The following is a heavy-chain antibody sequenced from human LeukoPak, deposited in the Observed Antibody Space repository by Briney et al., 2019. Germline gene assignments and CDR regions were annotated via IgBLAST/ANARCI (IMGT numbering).Heavy chain of an antibody. CDR3: ARDQTGTTWNDAFDI. CDR2: SYYSGST. CDR1: GGSISSSSYY. Sequence: SETLSLTCTVSGGSISSSSYYWGLIRQPPGKGLEWIGYSYYSGSTNYNPSLKSRVTISVDTSKNQFSLKLSSVTAADTAVYYCARDQTGTTWNDAFDIWGQGTMVTVSS. D-gene: IGHD1-1*01. V-gene: IGHV4-61*01. J-gene: IGHJ3*02.